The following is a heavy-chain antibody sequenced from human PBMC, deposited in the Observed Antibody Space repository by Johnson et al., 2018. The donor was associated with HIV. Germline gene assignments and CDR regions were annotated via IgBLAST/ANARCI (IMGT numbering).Heavy chain of an antibody. V-gene: IGHV3-33*06. CDR2: IWYDGHFT. D-gene: IGHD2/OR15-2a*01. CDR3: AKAFSTFHDAFDI. J-gene: IGHJ3*02. CDR1: GFSFSAYA. Sequence: HVQLVESGGGVVRPGRSLRLSCVASGFSFSAYAIHWVRQAPGQGLEWVAVIWYDGHFTYYGESVKGRFTISRDNSKNTVFLEMNSLRAEDTAVYFCAKAFSTFHDAFDIWGQGTMVTVSS.